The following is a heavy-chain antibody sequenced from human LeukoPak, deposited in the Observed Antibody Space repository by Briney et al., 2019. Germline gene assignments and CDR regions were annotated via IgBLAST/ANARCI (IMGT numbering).Heavy chain of an antibody. J-gene: IGHJ4*02. CDR1: GFTFSSYG. D-gene: IGHD3-3*01. CDR2: IRYDGSNK. V-gene: IGHV3-30*02. CDR3: AISFWSGYYSGFDY. Sequence: GGSLRLSCAASGFTFSSYGMHWVRQAPGKGLEWVAFIRYDGSNKYYADSVKGRFTISRDNSKNTLYLQMNSLRAEGTAVYYCAISFWSGYYSGFDYWGQGTLVTVSS.